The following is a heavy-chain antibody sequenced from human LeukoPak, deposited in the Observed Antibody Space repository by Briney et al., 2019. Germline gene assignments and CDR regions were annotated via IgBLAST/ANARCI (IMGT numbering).Heavy chain of an antibody. CDR1: GGSFSGYY. CDR3: ARGRVWHQLVGARPYYYGMDV. CDR2: INHSGST. V-gene: IGHV4-34*01. Sequence: SETLSLTCAVYGGSFSGYYWSWIRQPPGKGLEWIGEINHSGSTNYNPSLKSRVTISVDTSKNQFSLKLSSVTAADTAVYYCARGRVWHQLVGARPYYYGMDVWGKGTTVTVSS. D-gene: IGHD6-13*01. J-gene: IGHJ6*04.